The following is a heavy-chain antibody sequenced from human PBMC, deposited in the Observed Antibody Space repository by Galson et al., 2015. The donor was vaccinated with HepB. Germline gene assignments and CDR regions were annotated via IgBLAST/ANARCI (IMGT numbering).Heavy chain of an antibody. Sequence: SLRLSCAASGFTFSSYWMHWVRQAPGKGLVWVSRINSDGSSTSYADSVKGRFTISRDNAKNTLYLQMNSLRAEDTAVYYCARVGPLAVADAFDIWGQGTMVTVSS. D-gene: IGHD6-19*01. CDR2: INSDGSST. CDR3: ARVGPLAVADAFDI. V-gene: IGHV3-74*01. J-gene: IGHJ3*02. CDR1: GFTFSSYW.